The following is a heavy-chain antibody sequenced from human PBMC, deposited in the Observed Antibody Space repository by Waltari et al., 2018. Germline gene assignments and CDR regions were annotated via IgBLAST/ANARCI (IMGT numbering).Heavy chain of an antibody. CDR2: IYTSGST. V-gene: IGHV4-61*02. D-gene: IGHD6-13*01. Sequence: QVQLQESGPGLVKPSQTLSLTCTVSGGSISSGSYYWSWIRPPAGKGLEWIGRIYTSGSTNYNPSLKSRVTISVDTSKNQFSLKLSSVTAADTAVYYCTVSSSWYQADYWGQGTLVTVSS. CDR1: GGSISSGSYY. CDR3: TVSSSWYQADY. J-gene: IGHJ4*02.